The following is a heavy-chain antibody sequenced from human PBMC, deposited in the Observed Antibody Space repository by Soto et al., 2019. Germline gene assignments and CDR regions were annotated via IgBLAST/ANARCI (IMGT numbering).Heavy chain of an antibody. Sequence: QVQLQESGPGLVKPSGTLSLTCAVSGGSISSSNWWSWVRQPPGKGLEWIGEIYHSGSTNYNPSLSGRGTIAVDKSKNRFSLKLSSVTAADTAVYYCGGVLVPAALGYYYGMDVWGQGTTVTVSS. CDR3: GGVLVPAALGYYYGMDV. V-gene: IGHV4-4*02. D-gene: IGHD2-2*01. CDR2: IYHSGST. CDR1: GGSISSSNW. J-gene: IGHJ6*02.